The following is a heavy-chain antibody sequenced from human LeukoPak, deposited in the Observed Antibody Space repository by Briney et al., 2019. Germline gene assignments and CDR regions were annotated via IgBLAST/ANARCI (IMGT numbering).Heavy chain of an antibody. Sequence: GGSLRLSCAASGFTFCDYAMHWVRQAPGKGLEWVSLIRGDGRTTSYAGSVKGRFTISRDNSKNSLYLQMSSLRGEDTAMYYCAKDAVAGTWLHYWGQGTLVTVSS. CDR2: IRGDGRTT. D-gene: IGHD6-19*01. J-gene: IGHJ4*02. V-gene: IGHV3-43*02. CDR1: GFTFCDYA. CDR3: AKDAVAGTWLHY.